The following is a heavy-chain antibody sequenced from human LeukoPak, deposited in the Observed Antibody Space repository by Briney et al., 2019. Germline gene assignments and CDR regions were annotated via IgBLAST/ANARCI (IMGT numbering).Heavy chain of an antibody. CDR3: ATRPGIAAASYYYGMDV. J-gene: IGHJ6*02. D-gene: IGHD6-13*01. Sequence: ASVKVSCKASGYTFTSYGISWVRQAPGQGLEWMGWISAYNGNTNYAQKLQGRVTMTRDTSTSTVYMELSSLRSEDTAVYYCATRPGIAAASYYYGMDVWGQGTTVTVSS. V-gene: IGHV1-18*01. CDR1: GYTFTSYG. CDR2: ISAYNGNT.